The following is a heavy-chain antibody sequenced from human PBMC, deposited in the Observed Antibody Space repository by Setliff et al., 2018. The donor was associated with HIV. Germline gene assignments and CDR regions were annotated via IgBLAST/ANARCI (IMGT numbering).Heavy chain of an antibody. D-gene: IGHD2-21*02. CDR3: ARQVVAAMGRRNYYYYYMDV. CDR1: GYSFTNFW. V-gene: IGHV5-51*01. J-gene: IGHJ6*03. CDR2: VHPGNSET. Sequence: PGESLKISCKASGYSFTNFWIGWVRQMPGEGLEWMGIVHPGNSETRYSLPFEGQVTISADRSITTAFLQWSSLKASDTAMYYCARQVVAAMGRRNYYYYYMDVWGKGTTVTVSS.